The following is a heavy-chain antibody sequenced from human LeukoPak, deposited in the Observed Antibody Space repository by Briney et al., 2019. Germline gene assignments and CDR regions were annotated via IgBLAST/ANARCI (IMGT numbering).Heavy chain of an antibody. CDR2: ISYDGSNK. D-gene: IGHD5/OR15-5a*01. Sequence: GGSLRLSCAASGFTFSSYAMHWVRQAPGKGLEWVAVISYDGSNKYNADSVKGRFTISRDNSKNTLYLQMNSLRAKDTAVYYCARAYSVYALGYWGQGTLVTVSS. V-gene: IGHV3-30*04. CDR1: GFTFSSYA. J-gene: IGHJ4*02. CDR3: ARAYSVYALGY.